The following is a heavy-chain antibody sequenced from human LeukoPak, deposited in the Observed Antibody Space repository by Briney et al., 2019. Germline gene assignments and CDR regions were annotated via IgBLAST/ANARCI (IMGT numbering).Heavy chain of an antibody. CDR2: ISSSSSYI. J-gene: IGHJ4*02. CDR1: GFTISSYS. V-gene: IGHV3-21*01. Sequence: GGSLRLSCAASGFTISSYSMNWVSQALGKGLEWVSSISSSSSYIYYADSVKGRFTISRDNAKNSLYLQMNSLRVEDTAVYYCARDYEVYYDILTGPRYFDYWGQGTLVTVSS. D-gene: IGHD3-9*01. CDR3: ARDYEVYYDILTGPRYFDY.